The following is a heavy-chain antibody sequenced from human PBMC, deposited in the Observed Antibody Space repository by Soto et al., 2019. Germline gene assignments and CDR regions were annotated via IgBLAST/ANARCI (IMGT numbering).Heavy chain of an antibody. J-gene: IGHJ5*02. V-gene: IGHV2-5*02. CDR2: IYWDDDK. D-gene: IGHD3-10*01. CDR3: AHRLITMVRGVMDWFDP. Sequence: QITLKESGPTLVKPTQTLTLTCTFSGFSLSTSGVGVGWIRQPPGKALEWLALIYWDDDKRYSPSLKSRLTITKDTSKNQVLLTMTNMDPVDTAKYYCAHRLITMVRGVMDWFDPWGQGTLVTVSS. CDR1: GFSLSTSGVG.